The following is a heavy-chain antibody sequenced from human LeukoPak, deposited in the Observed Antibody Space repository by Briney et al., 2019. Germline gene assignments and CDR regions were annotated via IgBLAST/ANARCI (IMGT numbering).Heavy chain of an antibody. CDR1: GFTFSDYS. J-gene: IGHJ4*02. V-gene: IGHV3-21*01. CDR2: ISSSSSYI. D-gene: IGHD3-10*01. Sequence: PGGSLRLSCAASGFTFSDYSMNWVRQAPGKGLEWVSSISSSSSYIYYADSVEGRFTISRDNANNSLYLQMNSLRAEDTAVYYCARSRDSGGSAVDYWGQGTLVTVSS. CDR3: ARSRDSGGSAVDY.